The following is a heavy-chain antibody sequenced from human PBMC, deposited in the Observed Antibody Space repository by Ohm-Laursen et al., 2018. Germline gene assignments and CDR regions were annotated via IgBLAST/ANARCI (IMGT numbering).Heavy chain of an antibody. V-gene: IGHV4-34*01. Sequence: SETLSLTCAVYGGSFSGYYWSWIRRPPGKGLEWIGEINHSGSTNYNPSLKSRVTISVDTSKSQFSLKLSSVTAADTAVYYCARGSGWFDPWGQGTLVTVSS. J-gene: IGHJ5*02. CDR1: GGSFSGYY. CDR3: ARGSGWFDP. CDR2: INHSGST.